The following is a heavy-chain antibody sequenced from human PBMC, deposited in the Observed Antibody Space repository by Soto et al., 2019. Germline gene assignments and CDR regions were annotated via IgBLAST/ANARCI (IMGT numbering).Heavy chain of an antibody. CDR1: GFTFDDYT. CDR2: ISWDGGST. V-gene: IGHV3-43*01. Sequence: PGGSLRLSCAASGFTFDDYTMHWVRQAPGKGLEWVSLISWDGGSTYYADSVKGRFTISRDNSKNSLYLQMNSLRTEDTALYYCAKDRVGVLWFGEPHDEFDIWCQGTMVTVSS. CDR3: AKDRVGVLWFGEPHDEFDI. J-gene: IGHJ3*02. D-gene: IGHD3-10*01.